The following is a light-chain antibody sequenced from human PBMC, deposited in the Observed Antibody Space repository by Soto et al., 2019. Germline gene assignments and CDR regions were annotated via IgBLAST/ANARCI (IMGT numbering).Light chain of an antibody. CDR1: QSVGSY. V-gene: IGKV3-11*01. J-gene: IGKJ5*01. CDR3: QQYNYLIT. CDR2: ATS. Sequence: EIVLTQSPATLSLSPGERATLSCRASQSVGSYLAWYQQKPGQAPRLLIYATSNRATGIPGRFSGSGSGTDFTLTISRLEPEDFAVYFCQQYNYLITFGQGTRLEIK.